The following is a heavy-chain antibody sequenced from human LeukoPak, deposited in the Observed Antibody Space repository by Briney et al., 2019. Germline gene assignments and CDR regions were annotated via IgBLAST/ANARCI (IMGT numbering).Heavy chain of an antibody. CDR2: ISSRASVT. V-gene: IGHV3-48*03. J-gene: IGHJ3*01. CDR1: GFTFSSYE. D-gene: IGHD3-10*01. Sequence: GGSLRLSCAASGFTFSSYEMNWVRQAPGKGLEWVSYISSRASVTYYADSVKGRFTISRDNAKNSLYLQMNSLRAEDTAVYFCARDPHSSGKDITFDVWGQGTMVSVS. CDR3: ARDPHSSGKDITFDV.